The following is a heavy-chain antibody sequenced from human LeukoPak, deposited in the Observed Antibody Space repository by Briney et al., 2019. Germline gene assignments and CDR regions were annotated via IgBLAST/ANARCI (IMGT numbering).Heavy chain of an antibody. J-gene: IGHJ4*02. CDR3: AKDVTRTPSSIVGATNFDY. Sequence: GGSLRLYCGGSGFRFSSYAMSWVRQAAGKGLEGVSVISGSGGSKYYAESVKGRFRICRDNYKNTLYLPMNSLRAEDTAVYYCAKDVTRTPSSIVGATNFDYWGQGTLVTVSS. CDR1: GFRFSSYA. CDR2: ISGSGGSK. D-gene: IGHD1-26*01. V-gene: IGHV3-23*01.